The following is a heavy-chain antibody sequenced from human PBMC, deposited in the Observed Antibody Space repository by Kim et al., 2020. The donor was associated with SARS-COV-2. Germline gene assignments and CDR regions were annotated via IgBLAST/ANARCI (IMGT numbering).Heavy chain of an antibody. CDR3: ARGIPMVRGVLRWFDP. Sequence: PSLKRRVTISVDTSKNQFSLKLSSVTAADTAVYYCARGIPMVRGVLRWFDPWGQGTLVTVSS. D-gene: IGHD3-10*01. J-gene: IGHJ5*02. V-gene: IGHV4-59*09.